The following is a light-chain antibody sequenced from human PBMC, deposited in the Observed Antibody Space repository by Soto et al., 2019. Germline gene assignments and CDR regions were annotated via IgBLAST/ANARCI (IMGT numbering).Light chain of an antibody. Sequence: EIVLTQSPATLSLSPGERATLSCRASQSVSSDLAWYQQKPGQAPRLLIYDASNRATGIPARFSGSGSGTDFTLTISSLEPEDFAAYYCQQRSNWPPVTFGQGTRLEIK. CDR3: QQRSNWPPVT. J-gene: IGKJ5*01. CDR1: QSVSSD. V-gene: IGKV3-11*01. CDR2: DAS.